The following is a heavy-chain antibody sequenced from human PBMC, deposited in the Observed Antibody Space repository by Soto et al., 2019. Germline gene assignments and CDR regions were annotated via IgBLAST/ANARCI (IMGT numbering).Heavy chain of an antibody. V-gene: IGHV4-4*07. D-gene: IGHD5-12*01. CDR3: TRELFSGYERGWFDP. CDR1: GGSISSYY. CDR2: IYTSGST. Sequence: SETLSLTCTVSGGSISSYYWIWIRQPAGKGLEWIGRIYTSGSTNYNPSLKSRVTMSVDTSKNQFSLKLSSVTAADTAVYYCTRELFSGYERGWFDPWGQGTLVTVSS. J-gene: IGHJ5*02.